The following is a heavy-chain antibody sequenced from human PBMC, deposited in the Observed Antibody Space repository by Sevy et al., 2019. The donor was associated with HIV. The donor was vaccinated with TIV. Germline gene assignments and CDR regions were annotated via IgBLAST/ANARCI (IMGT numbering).Heavy chain of an antibody. J-gene: IGHJ4*02. V-gene: IGHV3-66*01. CDR1: GFTVSSNY. D-gene: IGHD3-22*01. CDR2: IYSGGST. Sequence: GGSLRLSCAASGFTVSSNYMSWVRQAPGKGLEWVSVIYSGGSTYYADSVKGGFTNSRDNSKNTRYLQMNSLRAEDTAVYYCARDLYYDRSGLDYWGQGTLVTVSS. CDR3: ARDLYYDRSGLDY.